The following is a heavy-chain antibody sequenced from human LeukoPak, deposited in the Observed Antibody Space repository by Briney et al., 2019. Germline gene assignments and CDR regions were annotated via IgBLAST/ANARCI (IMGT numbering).Heavy chain of an antibody. D-gene: IGHD4-17*01. CDR2: ISAYNGNT. CDR3: ASNFAPDYGDSVVSDY. Sequence: ASVKVSCKASGYTFTSYGISWVRQAPGQGLEWMGWISAYNGNTNYAQKLQGRVTVTTDTSTSTAYMELRSLRSDDTAVYYCASNFAPDYGDSVVSDYWGQGTLVTVSS. CDR1: GYTFTSYG. J-gene: IGHJ4*02. V-gene: IGHV1-18*01.